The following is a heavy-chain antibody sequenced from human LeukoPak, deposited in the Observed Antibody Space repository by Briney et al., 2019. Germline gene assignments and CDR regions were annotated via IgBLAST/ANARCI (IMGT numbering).Heavy chain of an antibody. Sequence: GGSLRLSCEASGFTFSAYAMTWVRQAPGKGLEWVSAISGSGGSTFYADSVKGRFTISRDNSKNTLYLQMNSLRAEDTAVYYCAKDGVYGSGCCYYFDHWGQGTLVTVSS. J-gene: IGHJ4*02. CDR1: GFTFSAYA. CDR2: ISGSGGST. V-gene: IGHV3-23*01. CDR3: AKDGVYGSGCCYYFDH. D-gene: IGHD3-10*01.